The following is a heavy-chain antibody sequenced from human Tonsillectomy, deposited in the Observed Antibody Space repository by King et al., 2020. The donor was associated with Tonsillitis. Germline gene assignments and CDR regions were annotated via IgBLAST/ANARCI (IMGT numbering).Heavy chain of an antibody. V-gene: IGHV3-48*01. CDR1: GFPFNTCS. J-gene: IGHJ4*02. Sequence: DVQLVESGGGLVQPGGSLRLSCAASGFPFNTCSMSWVRQAPGKGLEWVSYISSSSSTIYYADSVKGRFTISRDNAKNSLYLQMNNLRAEDTAVYYCASRPPTGYWGQGTLVTVSS. CDR3: ASRPPTGY. CDR2: ISSSSSTI.